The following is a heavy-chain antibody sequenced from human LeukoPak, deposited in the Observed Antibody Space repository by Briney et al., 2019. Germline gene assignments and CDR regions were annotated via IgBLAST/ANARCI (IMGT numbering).Heavy chain of an antibody. Sequence: PSETLSLTCAVYGGSFSGYYWSWIRQPPGKGLEWIGEINHSGSTNYNPSLKSRVTISVDTSKNQFSLKLSSVTAADTAVYYCARGRWAADIVATITRSWFDPWGQGTLVTVSS. CDR1: GGSFSGYY. CDR2: INHSGST. J-gene: IGHJ5*02. D-gene: IGHD5-12*01. V-gene: IGHV4-34*01. CDR3: ARGRWAADIVATITRSWFDP.